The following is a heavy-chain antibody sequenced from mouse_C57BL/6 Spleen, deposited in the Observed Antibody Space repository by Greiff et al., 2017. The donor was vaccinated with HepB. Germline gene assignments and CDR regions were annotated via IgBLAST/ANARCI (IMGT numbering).Heavy chain of an antibody. CDR2: ISYDGSN. CDR3: ARADGYYGFDY. Sequence: ESGPGLVKPSQSLSLTCSVTGYSITSGYYWNWIRQFPGNKLEWMGYISYDGSNNYNPSLKNRITITRDTSKNQFFLKLNSVTTEDTATYYCARADGYYGFDYWGQGTTLTVSS. J-gene: IGHJ2*01. V-gene: IGHV3-6*01. CDR1: GYSITSGYY. D-gene: IGHD2-3*01.